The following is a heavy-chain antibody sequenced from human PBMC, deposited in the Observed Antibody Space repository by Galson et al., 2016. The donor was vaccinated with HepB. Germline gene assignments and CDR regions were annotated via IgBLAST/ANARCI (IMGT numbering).Heavy chain of an antibody. J-gene: IGHJ6*02. Sequence: SLRLSCAASGFTFNRYTMNWVRQAPGKGLEWVAYISSRSSYIYYADSVKGRFTISRDNAKKSLYLQMNSLRAEDTAVYYCARAPIEVDGMRHYYYGMDVWGQGTTVTVSS. V-gene: IGHV3-21*01. CDR1: GFTFNRYT. D-gene: IGHD6-13*01. CDR2: ISSRSSYI. CDR3: ARAPIEVDGMRHYYYGMDV.